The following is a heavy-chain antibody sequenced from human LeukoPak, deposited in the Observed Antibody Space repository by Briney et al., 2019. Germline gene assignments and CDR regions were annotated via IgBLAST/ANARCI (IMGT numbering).Heavy chain of an antibody. V-gene: IGHV4-59*01. CDR3: ARIYCSSTSCYDAFDI. Sequence: SETLSLTCTVSGGSISSYYWSWVRQPPGKGLEGIGYIYYSGSTNYNPSLKSRVTISVDTSKNQFSLKLSSVTAADTAVYYCARIYCSSTSCYDAFDIWGQGTMVTVSS. D-gene: IGHD2-2*01. J-gene: IGHJ3*02. CDR2: IYYSGST. CDR1: GGSISSYY.